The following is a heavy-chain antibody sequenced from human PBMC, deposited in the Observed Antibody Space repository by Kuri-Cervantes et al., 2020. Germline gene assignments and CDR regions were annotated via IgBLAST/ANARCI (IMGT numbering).Heavy chain of an antibody. D-gene: IGHD1-26*01. J-gene: IGHJ4*02. CDR3: ARSAGSTVGATSY. CDR2: ISAYNGDT. V-gene: IGHV1-18*01. CDR1: GYTFTSYG. Sequence: ASVKVSCKASGYTFTSYGISWVRQAPGQGLEWMGWISAYNGDTNYAQKLQGRVTMTTDTPTSTAYMELRSLRSADTAVYYCARSAGSTVGATSYWGQGTLVTVSS.